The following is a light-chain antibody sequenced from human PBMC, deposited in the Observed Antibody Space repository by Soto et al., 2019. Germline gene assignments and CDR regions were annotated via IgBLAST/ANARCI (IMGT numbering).Light chain of an antibody. V-gene: IGKV3-20*01. CDR2: GAS. Sequence: EIVLTQSPGTLSLSPGERATLSCRASQSVSSSYLAWYQQKPGQAPRLLIYGASSRATGIPDRFSGSGSGIDFTLTISRLEPEDFAVYYCQRYGSSSYSFGQRTKLEIK. CDR3: QRYGSSSYS. J-gene: IGKJ2*01. CDR1: QSVSSSY.